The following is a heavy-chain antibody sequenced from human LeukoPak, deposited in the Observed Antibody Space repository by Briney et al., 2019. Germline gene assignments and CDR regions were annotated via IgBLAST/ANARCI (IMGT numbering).Heavy chain of an antibody. CDR2: IIPIFCTA. D-gene: IGHD3-10*01. Sequence: SVKVSCKASGGVFTKYVLHWVRQAPGQGLDWMGWIIPIFCTANYAQKLQGRVTLTADKSTSTATMEASGLRSEDTAVYYCAEGPSDGEFDYWGQGTLVTVSS. V-gene: IGHV1-69*06. CDR1: GGVFTKYV. CDR3: AEGPSDGEFDY. J-gene: IGHJ4*02.